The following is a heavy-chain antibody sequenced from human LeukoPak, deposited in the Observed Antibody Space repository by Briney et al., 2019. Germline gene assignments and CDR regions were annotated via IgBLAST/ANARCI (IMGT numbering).Heavy chain of an antibody. CDR1: GGSISSYY. CDR3: ARGEVIIRGYYYYYMDV. CDR2: IYYSGST. D-gene: IGHD3-3*01. J-gene: IGHJ6*03. Sequence: SSETLSLTCTVSGGSISSYYWSWIRQPPGKGLEWIGYIYYSGSTNYNPSLKSRVTISVDTSKNQFSLKLSSVTAADTAVYYCARGEVIIRGYYYYYMDVWGKGTTVTVSS. V-gene: IGHV4-59*01.